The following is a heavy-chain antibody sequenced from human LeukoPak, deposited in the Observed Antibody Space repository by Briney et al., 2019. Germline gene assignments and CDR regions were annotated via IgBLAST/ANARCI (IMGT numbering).Heavy chain of an antibody. CDR3: ARGLRVLDYGVTNYYGMDV. Sequence: PGGSLRLSCAASGFTFSSYSMNWVRQAPGKGLEWVSYISSSSSTIYYADSVKGRFTISRDNAKNSLYLQMNSLRAEDTAVYYCARGLRVLDYGVTNYYGMDVWGQGTTVTVSS. D-gene: IGHD4-17*01. CDR2: ISSSSSTI. V-gene: IGHV3-48*04. CDR1: GFTFSSYS. J-gene: IGHJ6*02.